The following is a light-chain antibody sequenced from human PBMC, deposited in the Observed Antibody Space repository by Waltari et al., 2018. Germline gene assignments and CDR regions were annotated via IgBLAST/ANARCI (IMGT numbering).Light chain of an antibody. CDR1: SSDVGSYNY. J-gene: IGLJ1*01. CDR3: CSFSGTYYV. CDR2: DVT. V-gene: IGLV2-11*01. Sequence: QSALTQPRSVSGTPGQSVTISCTGTSSDVGSYNYVSWYQQHPGKAPQLMIYDVTNRPSGFPDRFSGSKSGNTASLTISVLQAEDEADYHCCSFSGTYYVFGTGTEVTVL.